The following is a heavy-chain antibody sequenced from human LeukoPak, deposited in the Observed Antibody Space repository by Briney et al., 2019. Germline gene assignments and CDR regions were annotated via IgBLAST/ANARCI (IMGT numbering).Heavy chain of an antibody. CDR3: ARHQGSRLYFDY. V-gene: IGHV4-59*08. D-gene: IGHD4-11*01. CDR1: GGSFSSYY. CDR2: IYYSGST. Sequence: SETLSLTCAVYGGSFSSYYWSWIRQPPGKGLEWIGYIYYSGSTNYNPSLKSRVTISVDTSKNQFSLKLSSVTAADTAVYYCARHQGSRLYFDYWGQGTLVTVSS. J-gene: IGHJ4*02.